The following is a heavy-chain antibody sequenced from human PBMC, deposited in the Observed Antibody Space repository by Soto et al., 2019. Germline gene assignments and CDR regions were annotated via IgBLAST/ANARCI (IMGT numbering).Heavy chain of an antibody. D-gene: IGHD2-2*03. CDR2: ISFSGGST. Sequence: GGSLRLSCAASGFTFSSYAMSWVRQAPGKGLEWVSAISFSGGSTYYADSVKGRFTISRDNSKNTLYLQMNSLRAEDTAVYYCAKLPSPGYGNYLTYYYYGMDVWGQGTTVTVSS. J-gene: IGHJ6*02. V-gene: IGHV3-23*01. CDR3: AKLPSPGYGNYLTYYYYGMDV. CDR1: GFTFSSYA.